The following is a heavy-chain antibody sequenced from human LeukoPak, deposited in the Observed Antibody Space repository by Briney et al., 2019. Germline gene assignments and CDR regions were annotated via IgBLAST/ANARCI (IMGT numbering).Heavy chain of an antibody. CDR2: ISSSGSTI. CDR3: ARGRQNYDRWYAFDI. CDR1: GFTFDDYA. Sequence: GGSLRLSCAASGFTFDDYAMHWVRQTPGKGLEWVSYISSSGSTIYYADSVKGRFTISRDNAKNSLYLQMNSLRAEDTAVYYCARGRQNYDRWYAFDIWGQGTMVTVSS. D-gene: IGHD1-7*01. V-gene: IGHV3-11*01. J-gene: IGHJ3*02.